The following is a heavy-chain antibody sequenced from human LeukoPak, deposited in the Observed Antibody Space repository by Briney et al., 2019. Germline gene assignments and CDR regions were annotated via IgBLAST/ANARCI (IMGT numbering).Heavy chain of an antibody. D-gene: IGHD2-15*01. J-gene: IGHJ5*02. V-gene: IGHV3-15*01. CDR1: GFSFSTAW. Sequence: GGSLRLSCAASGFSFSTAWMSWVRQAPGKGLEWVGRIRSKSYGDTTDYAAPVKGRFTISRDDSENTLYLQMSSLKIEDTAVYYCTTDLGGYYTGGSCYTGLYNCFDPWGQGTLVTVSS. CDR2: IRSKSYGDTT. CDR3: TTDLGGYYTGGSCYTGLYNCFDP.